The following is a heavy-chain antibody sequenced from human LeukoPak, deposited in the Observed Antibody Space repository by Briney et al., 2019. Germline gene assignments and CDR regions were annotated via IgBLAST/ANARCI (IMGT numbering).Heavy chain of an antibody. CDR3: ARVIHKQYYYYYMDV. J-gene: IGHJ6*03. D-gene: IGHD1/OR15-1a*01. CDR2: MNPNSGNT. V-gene: IGHV1-8*03. Sequence: ASVKVSCKASGYTFTSYEINWVRQATGQGLEWMGWMNPNSGNTGYAQKFQGRVTITRNTSISTAYMELSSLRSEDTAVYYCARVIHKQYYYYYMDVWGKGTTVTVSS. CDR1: GYTFTSYE.